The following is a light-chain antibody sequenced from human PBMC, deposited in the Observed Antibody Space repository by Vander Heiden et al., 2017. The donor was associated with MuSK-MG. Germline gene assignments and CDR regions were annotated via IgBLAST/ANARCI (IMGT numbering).Light chain of an antibody. V-gene: IGKV1-39*01. CDR1: QSITSD. CDR2: GTS. J-gene: IGKJ1*01. CDR3: QQSYSTPKT. Sequence: DIQMTQSPSSLSASVGDRLTITCRASQSITSDLNWYQQKPGKAPKLLIYGTSSLQSGVPSRFSGSGSGTDFTLTISSLQLEDFATYYCQQSYSTPKTFAQETKVEIK.